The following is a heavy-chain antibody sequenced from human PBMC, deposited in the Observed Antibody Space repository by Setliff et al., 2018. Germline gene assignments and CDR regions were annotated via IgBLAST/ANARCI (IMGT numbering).Heavy chain of an antibody. D-gene: IGHD3-16*02. V-gene: IGHV3-7*03. Sequence: PGGSLRLSCAASGFIFSTYWMSWVRQAPGKGLEWVANIKEDGSETYYGGSVKGRFTISRDNAKNSLYLQMNSLRVEDTAVYYCVNSYRGYDDYPDYWGQGTLVTVSS. CDR2: IKEDGSET. CDR3: VNSYRGYDDYPDY. J-gene: IGHJ4*02. CDR1: GFIFSTYW.